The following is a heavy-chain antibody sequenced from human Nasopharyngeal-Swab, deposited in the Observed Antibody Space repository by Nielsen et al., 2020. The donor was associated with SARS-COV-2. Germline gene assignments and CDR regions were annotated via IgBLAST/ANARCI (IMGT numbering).Heavy chain of an antibody. CDR2: ISSSSSYI. CDR3: ARVSTRYSGYEGGMDV. Sequence: GESLKISCAASGFTFSSYSMNWVRQAPGKGLEWVSSISSSSSYIYYADSVKGRFTISRDNAKNSLYLQMNSLKTEDTAVYYCARVSTRYSGYEGGMDVWGQGTTVTVSS. V-gene: IGHV3-21*04. D-gene: IGHD5-12*01. J-gene: IGHJ6*02. CDR1: GFTFSSYS.